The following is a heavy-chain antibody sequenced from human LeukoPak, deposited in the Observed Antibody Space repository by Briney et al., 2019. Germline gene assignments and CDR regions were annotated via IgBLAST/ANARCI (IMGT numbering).Heavy chain of an antibody. CDR1: GGSISSYY. D-gene: IGHD6-6*01. CDR3: ARGEAALLNAFDI. CDR2: IYYSGST. V-gene: IGHV4-59*01. Sequence: PSETLSLTCTDSGGSISSYYWSWIRQPPGKGLEWMGYIYYSGSTNYNPSLKSRVTISVDTSKNQFSLKLSSVTAADTAVYYCARGEAALLNAFDIWGQGTMVTVSS. J-gene: IGHJ3*02.